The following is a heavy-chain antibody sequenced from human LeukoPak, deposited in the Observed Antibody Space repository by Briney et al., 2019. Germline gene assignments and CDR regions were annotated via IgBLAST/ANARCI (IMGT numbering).Heavy chain of an antibody. CDR1: GFTFSSYS. D-gene: IGHD3-9*01. Sequence: GGSLRLSCAASGFTFSSYSMNWVRQAPGKGLEWVSSISSSSSYIYYADSVKGRFTISRDNAKNSLYLQMNSLRAEDSAVYYCARGVQYYDFLTGYYPAPSYFDHWGQGALVTVSS. CDR2: ISSSSSYI. CDR3: ARGVQYYDFLTGYYPAPSYFDH. V-gene: IGHV3-21*01. J-gene: IGHJ4*02.